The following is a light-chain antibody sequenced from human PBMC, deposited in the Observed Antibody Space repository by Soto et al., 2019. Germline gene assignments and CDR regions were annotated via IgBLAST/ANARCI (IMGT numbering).Light chain of an antibody. J-gene: IGKJ1*01. CDR2: GAS. V-gene: IGKV3-20*01. Sequence: EIVLTQSPGTLSVSPGERATLSCRASQSVSSNYLAWYQQKPGQAPRLLIYGASSRATGIPDRFSGSGSGTDFTLTISRLEPEDFAVYYCQHYGSSPRWTFGQGTKVEIK. CDR3: QHYGSSPRWT. CDR1: QSVSSNY.